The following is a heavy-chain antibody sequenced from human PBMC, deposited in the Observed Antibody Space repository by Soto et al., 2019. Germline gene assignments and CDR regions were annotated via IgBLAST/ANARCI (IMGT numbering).Heavy chain of an antibody. D-gene: IGHD4-17*01. CDR2: IYYSGST. CDR3: ARPPQATVTFFDY. CDR1: GGSISSSSYY. J-gene: IGHJ4*02. V-gene: IGHV4-39*01. Sequence: QLQLQESGPGLVKPSETLSLTCTVSGGSISSSSYYWGWIRQPPGKGLEWIGSIYYSGSTYYNPSLKSRVTISVDTSKNQFSLKLSSVTAADTAVYYCARPPQATVTFFDYWGQGTLVTVSS.